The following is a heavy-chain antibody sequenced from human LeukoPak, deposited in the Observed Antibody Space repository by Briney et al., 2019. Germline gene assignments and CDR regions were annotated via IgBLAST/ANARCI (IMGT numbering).Heavy chain of an antibody. CDR1: GFTFSSYW. Sequence: GGSLRLSCAASGFTFSSYWMTWVRQAPGKGLEWVANLKQDGSETYYVGSVKGRFTISRDNAKNSLYLQVNSLRAEDTAVYFCVYSSGWILDYWGQGTLVTVSS. V-gene: IGHV3-7*02. J-gene: IGHJ4*02. CDR3: VYSSGWILDY. CDR2: LKQDGSET. D-gene: IGHD6-19*01.